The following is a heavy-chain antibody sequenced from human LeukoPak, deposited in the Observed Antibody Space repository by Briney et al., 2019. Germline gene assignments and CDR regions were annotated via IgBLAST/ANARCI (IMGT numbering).Heavy chain of an antibody. Sequence: GGSLRLSCAASGFTFSSYSMNWVRQAPGKGLEWVSSISSSGSYIYYADSVKGRFTISRDNAKNSLYLQMNSLRAEDTAVYYCARVSYGDYDYYYMDVWGKGTTVTVSS. D-gene: IGHD4-17*01. CDR3: ARVSYGDYDYYYMDV. V-gene: IGHV3-21*01. CDR1: GFTFSSYS. CDR2: ISSSGSYI. J-gene: IGHJ6*03.